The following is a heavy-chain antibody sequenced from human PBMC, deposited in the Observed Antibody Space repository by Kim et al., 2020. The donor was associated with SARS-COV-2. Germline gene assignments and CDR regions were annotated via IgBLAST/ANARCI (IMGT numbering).Heavy chain of an antibody. D-gene: IGHD3-10*01. V-gene: IGHV3-23*01. CDR3: ANSYYYGSGSYYNPGAFVI. CDR2: ISGSGGST. J-gene: IGHJ3*02. Sequence: GGSLRLSCAASGFTFSSYAMSWVRQAPGKVLEWVSAISGSGGSTYYAYSVKGRFPISRDNSKNTLYLQMNSLRAEDTAVYYCANSYYYGSGSYYNPGAFVIWGQGTMVTVSS. CDR1: GFTFSSYA.